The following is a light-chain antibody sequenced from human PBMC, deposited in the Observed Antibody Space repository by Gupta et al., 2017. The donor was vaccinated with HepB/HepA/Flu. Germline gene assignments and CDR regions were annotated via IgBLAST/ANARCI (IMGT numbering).Light chain of an antibody. Sequence: EILLTHSPATLSSSLGERATLSCRPSQSISSYLAWYQQKPALAPRLLIYDTSTSAAGIPTWFSGSASRTDFTLTISGQEPEVFAVYCCQQRSNWRTFGGGTKVEIK. CDR3: QQRSNWRT. CDR2: DTS. V-gene: IGKV3-11*01. J-gene: IGKJ4*01. CDR1: QSISSY.